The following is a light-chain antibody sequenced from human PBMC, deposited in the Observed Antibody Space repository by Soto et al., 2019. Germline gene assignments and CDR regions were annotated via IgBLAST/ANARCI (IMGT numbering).Light chain of an antibody. CDR2: EVS. CDR3: SSYTSSRAYV. Sequence: LTQPASVSGSPGQSITISCTGTSSDVGGYNYVSWYQQQSGKAPKLMTHEVSNRPSGVSNRFSGSKSGNTASLTISGLQAEDEADYYCSSYTSSRAYVFGIGTKVTVL. J-gene: IGLJ1*01. CDR1: SSDVGGYNY. V-gene: IGLV2-14*01.